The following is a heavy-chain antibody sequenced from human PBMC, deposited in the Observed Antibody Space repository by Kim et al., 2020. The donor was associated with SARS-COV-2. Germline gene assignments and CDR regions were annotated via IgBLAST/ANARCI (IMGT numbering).Heavy chain of an antibody. CDR2: IYYSGST. Sequence: SETLSLTCTVSGGSISSYYWSWIRQPPGKGLEWIGYIYYSGSTNYNPSLKSRVTISVDTSKNQFSLKLSSVTAADTAVYYCAAGGTYSSSYYYGMDVWG. V-gene: IGHV4-59*01. CDR1: GGSISSYY. D-gene: IGHD6-6*01. CDR3: AAGGTYSSSYYYGMDV. J-gene: IGHJ6*02.